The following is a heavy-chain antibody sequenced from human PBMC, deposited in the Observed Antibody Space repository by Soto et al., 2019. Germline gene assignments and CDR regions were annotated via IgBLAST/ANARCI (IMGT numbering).Heavy chain of an antibody. Sequence: GGSLRLSCAASGFTFRSYAMHWVRQAPGKGLEWVAVISYDGSNKYYADSVKGRFTISRDNSKNTLYLQMNSLRAEDTAVYYCARAHLEEYSSKDETPYYYYGMDVWGQGTTVTVSS. D-gene: IGHD6-6*01. J-gene: IGHJ6*02. CDR1: GFTFRSYA. CDR2: ISYDGSNK. V-gene: IGHV3-30-3*01. CDR3: ARAHLEEYSSKDETPYYYYGMDV.